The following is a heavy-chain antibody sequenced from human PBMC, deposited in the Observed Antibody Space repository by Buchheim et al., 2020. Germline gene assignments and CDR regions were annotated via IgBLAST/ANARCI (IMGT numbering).Heavy chain of an antibody. CDR3: GGRSYGMDV. V-gene: IGHV3-23*01. D-gene: IGHD3-10*01. J-gene: IGHJ6*02. Sequence: EVQLLESGGGLVQPGGSLRLSCAASGITFSSYAMYWVRQAPGKGLEWVSSISGSGDSKYYADSVKGRFTISRDNSKNTLYLQMDNLRDEDTAVYYSGGRSYGMDVWGQGTT. CDR1: GITFSSYA. CDR2: ISGSGDSK.